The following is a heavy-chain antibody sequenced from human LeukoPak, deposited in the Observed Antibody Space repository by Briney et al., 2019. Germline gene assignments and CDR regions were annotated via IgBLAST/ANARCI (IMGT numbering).Heavy chain of an antibody. CDR2: ISAYNGNT. Sequence: ASVKVSCKASGYTFTSYGISWVRQAPGQGLEWMGWISAYNGNTNYAQKLQGRATMTTDTSTSTAYMELRSLRSDDTAVYYCARNYYGSGSYYYFDYWGQGTLVTVSS. V-gene: IGHV1-18*01. J-gene: IGHJ4*02. D-gene: IGHD3-10*01. CDR1: GYTFTSYG. CDR3: ARNYYGSGSYYYFDY.